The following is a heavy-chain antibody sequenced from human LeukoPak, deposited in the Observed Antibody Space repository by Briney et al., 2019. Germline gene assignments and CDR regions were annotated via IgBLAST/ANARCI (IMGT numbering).Heavy chain of an antibody. Sequence: PGGSLRLSCAASGFTFSSYWMSWVRQAPGKGLEWVANIKKDGSEKYYVDSVKGRFTISRDNSKNTLYLQMNSLRAEDKAVYYCAKDRSSSGWFIDYWGQGTLVTVSS. CDR2: IKKDGSEK. V-gene: IGHV3-7*01. CDR3: AKDRSSSGWFIDY. D-gene: IGHD6-19*01. J-gene: IGHJ4*02. CDR1: GFTFSSYW.